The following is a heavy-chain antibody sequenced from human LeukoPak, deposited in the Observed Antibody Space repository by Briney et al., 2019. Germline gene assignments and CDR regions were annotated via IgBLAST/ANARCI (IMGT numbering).Heavy chain of an antibody. D-gene: IGHD7-27*01. V-gene: IGHV3-30-3*01. Sequence: QPGRSLRLSCAASGFTFSSYAMHWVRQAPGKGLEWVAVISYDGSNKYYADSVKGRFTISRDNAKNSLYLQMNSLRAEDTAVYYCARAQLGDAFDIWGQGTMVTVSS. CDR2: ISYDGSNK. CDR1: GFTFSSYA. CDR3: ARAQLGDAFDI. J-gene: IGHJ3*02.